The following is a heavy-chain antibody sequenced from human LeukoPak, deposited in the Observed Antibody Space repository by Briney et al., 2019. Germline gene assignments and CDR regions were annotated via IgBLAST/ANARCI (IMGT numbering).Heavy chain of an antibody. V-gene: IGHV1-2*02. Sequence: ASVKVSCKASGYTFTGHYMHWVRQAPGRGLEWMGWMNTSSGGTKYPQKFQGRVTMTRDTSINTAYMEVSRLTFDDTAVYYCARPRTSGWIHDVYDIWGQGTMVTVSS. CDR3: ARPRTSGWIHDVYDI. D-gene: IGHD6-19*01. J-gene: IGHJ3*02. CDR2: MNTSSGGT. CDR1: GYTFTGHY.